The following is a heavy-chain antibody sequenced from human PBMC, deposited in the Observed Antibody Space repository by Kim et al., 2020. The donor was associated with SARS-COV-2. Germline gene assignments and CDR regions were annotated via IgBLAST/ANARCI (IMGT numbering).Heavy chain of an antibody. CDR2: INHSGST. J-gene: IGHJ5*01. CDR1: GGSFSGYY. D-gene: IGHD3-10*01. Sequence: SETLSLTCAVYGGSFSGYYWSWIRQPPGKGLEWIGEINHSGSTNYNPSLKSRVTISVDTSKNQFSLKLSSVTAADTAVYYCARKRGITMVRGAKNGARF. CDR3: ARKRGITMVRGAKNGARF. V-gene: IGHV4-34*01.